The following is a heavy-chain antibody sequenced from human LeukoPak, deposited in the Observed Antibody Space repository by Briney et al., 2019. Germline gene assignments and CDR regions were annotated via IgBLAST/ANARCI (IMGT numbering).Heavy chain of an antibody. CDR1: GFTFSSYG. CDR2: ISYDGSNK. Sequence: PGRSLRLSCAASGFTFSSYGVHWVRQAPGKGLEWVAVISYDGSNKYYADSVKGRFTISRDNSKNTLYLQMNSLRAEDTAVYYCAKGDSGYSYADIDYWGQGTLVTVSS. CDR3: AKGDSGYSYADIDY. D-gene: IGHD5-18*01. V-gene: IGHV3-30*18. J-gene: IGHJ4*02.